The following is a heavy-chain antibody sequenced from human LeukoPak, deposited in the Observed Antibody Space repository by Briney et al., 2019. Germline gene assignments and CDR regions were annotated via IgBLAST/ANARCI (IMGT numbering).Heavy chain of an antibody. V-gene: IGHV4-4*09. CDR2: IYHSGST. CDR1: GGSISSYY. J-gene: IGHJ4*02. D-gene: IGHD6-19*01. Sequence: SETLSLTCTVSGGSISSYYWSWIRQPPGKGLEWIGYIYHSGSTDYNPSLKSRVTISVDTSKSLFSLKLTSVTAADTAVYYCARGYSSGWFYFDYWGQGTLVTVSS. CDR3: ARGYSSGWFYFDY.